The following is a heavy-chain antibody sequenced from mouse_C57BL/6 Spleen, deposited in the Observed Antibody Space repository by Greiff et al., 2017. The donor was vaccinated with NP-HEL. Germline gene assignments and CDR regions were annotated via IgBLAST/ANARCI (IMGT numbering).Heavy chain of an antibody. CDR1: GYTFTSYW. CDR2: IDPSDSYT. Sequence: VQLQQPGAELVMPGASVKLSCKASGYTFTSYWMHWVKQRPGQGLEWIGEIDPSDSYTNYNQKFKGKSTLTVDKSSSTAYMQLSSLTSEDSAVYYCARLVASDSSGYWFAYWGQGTLVTVSA. D-gene: IGHD3-2*02. V-gene: IGHV1-69*01. CDR3: ARLVASDSSGYWFAY. J-gene: IGHJ3*01.